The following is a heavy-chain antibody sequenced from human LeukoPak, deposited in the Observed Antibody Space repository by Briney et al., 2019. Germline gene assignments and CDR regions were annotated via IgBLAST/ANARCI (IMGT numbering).Heavy chain of an antibody. CDR1: GFTFSTSW. V-gene: IGHV3-7*03. J-gene: IGHJ5*02. D-gene: IGHD6-13*01. Sequence: GGSLRLSCAASGFTFSTSWMTWVRQAPGKGLVGVANIKQDGSEEYYVDSVKGRFTISRDNAKNALYLQMNSLRAEDTAVYYCAREGHSRRRYDHWAQGPLV. CDR2: IKQDGSEE. CDR3: AREGHSRRRYDH.